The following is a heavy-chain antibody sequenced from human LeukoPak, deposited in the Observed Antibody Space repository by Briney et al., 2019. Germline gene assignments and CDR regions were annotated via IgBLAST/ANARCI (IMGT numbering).Heavy chain of an antibody. D-gene: IGHD3-22*01. V-gene: IGHV4-30-4*01. Sequence: SETLCLTCTVSGGSISSGDYYWSWIRQPPGKGLEWIAYMYYSGSTYYNPSLKSRVTMSADTSKNQLSLKLSSVTAADTAVYYCARPYYYDSRIDPWGQGILVTVSS. CDR2: MYYSGST. CDR1: GGSISSGDYY. J-gene: IGHJ5*02. CDR3: ARPYYYDSRIDP.